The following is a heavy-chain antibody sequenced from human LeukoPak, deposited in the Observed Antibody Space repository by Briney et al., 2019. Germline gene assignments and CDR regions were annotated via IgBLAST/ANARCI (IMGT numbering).Heavy chain of an antibody. D-gene: IGHD6-6*01. V-gene: IGHV1-2*02. Sequence: ASVKVSCKASGYTFTGYYMHWVRQAPGQGLEWMGWINPNSGGTYCAQRFQGRVTMTRDTSITTAYMELSRLRSDDSAVYYCARKGSSFDYWGQGTLVTVSS. CDR2: INPNSGGT. CDR1: GYTFTGYY. CDR3: ARKGSSFDY. J-gene: IGHJ4*02.